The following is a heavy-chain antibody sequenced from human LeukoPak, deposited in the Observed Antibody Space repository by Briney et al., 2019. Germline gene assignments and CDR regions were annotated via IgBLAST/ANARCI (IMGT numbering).Heavy chain of an antibody. J-gene: IGHJ4*02. Sequence: SETLSLTCAVSGGSISSGGYSWSWIRPPPGKGLEWIGYIYHSGSTYYNPSLKSRVTISVERSKNQFSLKLSSVTAADTAVYYCARGDYYGSGTTFDYWGQGTLVTVSS. CDR2: IYHSGST. D-gene: IGHD3-10*01. CDR3: ARGDYYGSGTTFDY. CDR1: GGSISSGGYS. V-gene: IGHV4-30-2*01.